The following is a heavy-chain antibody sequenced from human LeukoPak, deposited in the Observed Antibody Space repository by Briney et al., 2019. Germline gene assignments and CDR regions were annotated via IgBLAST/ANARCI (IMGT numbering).Heavy chain of an antibody. Sequence: SVKVSCKASGGTFSSYAISWVRQAPGQGLEWMGRIIPILGIANYAQKFQGRVTITADKSTSTAYMELSSLRSEDTAVYYCATLTWPAATNDYWGQGTLVTVSS. J-gene: IGHJ4*02. V-gene: IGHV1-69*04. CDR2: IIPILGIA. CDR1: GGTFSSYA. CDR3: ATLTWPAATNDY. D-gene: IGHD2-8*01.